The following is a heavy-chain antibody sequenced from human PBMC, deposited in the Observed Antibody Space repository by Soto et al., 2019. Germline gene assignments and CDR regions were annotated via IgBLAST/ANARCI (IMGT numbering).Heavy chain of an antibody. CDR1: GGSISSGGYS. CDR2: IYHSGST. Sequence: QVQLQESGSGLVKPSQNLSLTCAVSGGSISSGGYSWSWIRQPPGKGLEWIGYIYHSGSTYYNPSLKSRVTISVDRSKNQFSLKLSSVTAADTAVYYCARENNVLPGGYFDYWGQGTLVTVSS. J-gene: IGHJ4*02. V-gene: IGHV4-30-2*01. CDR3: ARENNVLPGGYFDY. D-gene: IGHD3-10*01.